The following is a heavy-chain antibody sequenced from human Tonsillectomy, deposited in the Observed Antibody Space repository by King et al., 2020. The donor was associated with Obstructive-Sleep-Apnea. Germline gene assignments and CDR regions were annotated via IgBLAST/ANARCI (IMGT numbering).Heavy chain of an antibody. CDR2: ISSSGSTI. V-gene: IGHV3-11*01. CDR1: GFTFSDYY. D-gene: IGHD3-10*01. CDR3: ARDRTYGSGNDY. Sequence: VQLVESGGGLVKPGGSLRLSCAASGFTFSDYYMSWIRQAPGKGLEWVSYISSSGSTIYYAESVKGRFSISRDNAKNSMYLQIDSLRAEDTAVYYCARDRTYGSGNDYWGQGTLVTVSS. J-gene: IGHJ4*02.